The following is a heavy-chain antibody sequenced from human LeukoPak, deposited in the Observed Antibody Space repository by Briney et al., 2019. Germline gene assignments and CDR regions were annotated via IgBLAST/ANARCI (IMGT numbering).Heavy chain of an antibody. CDR1: GFTFNTYG. V-gene: IGHV3-23*01. J-gene: IGHJ4*02. Sequence: GGSLRLSCAASGFTFNTYGMNWVRQAPGKGLEWVSAVSGSGSTTYYARSVKGRFTVSRDNSKNTLYLQMNSLRVDDTAVYYCAHGAMYQLDSWGQGTLVIVSS. CDR3: AHGAMYQLDS. D-gene: IGHD2-2*01. CDR2: VSGSGSTT.